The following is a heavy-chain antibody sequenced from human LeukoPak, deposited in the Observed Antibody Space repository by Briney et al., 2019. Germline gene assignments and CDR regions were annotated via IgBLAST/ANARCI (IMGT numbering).Heavy chain of an antibody. CDR1: GGSLSSYY. D-gene: IGHD3-22*01. V-gene: IGHV4-59*08. CDR2: IYYSGST. J-gene: IGHJ4*02. CDR3: ARHHDTSGYYYNFDY. Sequence: LSETLSLTCTVSGGSLSSYYWSWLRQPPGKGLEWIGPIYYSGSTNYNPSLKSRVTITVDTSKSQFSLELSSVTAADTAMYYCARHHDTSGYYYNFDYWGQGTLVTVSS.